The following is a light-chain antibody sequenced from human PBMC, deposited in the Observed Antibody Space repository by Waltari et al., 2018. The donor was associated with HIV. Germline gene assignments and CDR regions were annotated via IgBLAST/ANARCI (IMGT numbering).Light chain of an antibody. J-gene: IGLJ2*01. CDR1: NSDVGFYNL. CDR2: AVH. V-gene: IGLV2-14*01. Sequence: QSALAQPASVSGSPGQSITISCTGRNSDVGFYNLVSWYQQFPGKAPQLIIYAVHSRPPGVSSRFSGSKSGNTASLTISDLQAEDEAEYFCNSYRSSDTVIFGGGTKLTVL. CDR3: NSYRSSDTVI.